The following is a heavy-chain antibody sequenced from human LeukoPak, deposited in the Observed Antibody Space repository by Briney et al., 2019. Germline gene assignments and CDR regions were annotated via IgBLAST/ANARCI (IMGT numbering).Heavy chain of an antibody. V-gene: IGHV4-61*08. CDR1: GFSFDDYA. J-gene: IGHJ6*02. D-gene: IGHD6-13*01. CDR3: AADTTGYSSSWYVYRGGMDV. Sequence: GSLRLSCAASGFSFDDYAMSWVRQAPGKGLEWIGYIYYSGSTNYNPSLKSRVTISVDTSKNQFSLKLSSVTAADTAVYYCAADTTGYSSSWYVYRGGMDVWGQGTTVTVSS. CDR2: IYYSGST.